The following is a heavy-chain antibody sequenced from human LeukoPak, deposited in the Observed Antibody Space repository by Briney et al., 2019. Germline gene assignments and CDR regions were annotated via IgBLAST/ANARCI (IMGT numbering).Heavy chain of an antibody. CDR2: ISGDGGST. CDR1: GFTFDEHA. J-gene: IGHJ4*02. CDR3: AKDYVRDGYNYGVFQN. Sequence: PGGSLRLSCAASGFTFDEHAMHWVRQAPGKGLEWVSLISGDGGSTYYVVSVKGRITISRDNSKNSLYLHMNSLTTEDTALYYCAKDYVRDGYNYGVFQNWDRGTLVTVTS. V-gene: IGHV3-43*02. D-gene: IGHD5-24*01.